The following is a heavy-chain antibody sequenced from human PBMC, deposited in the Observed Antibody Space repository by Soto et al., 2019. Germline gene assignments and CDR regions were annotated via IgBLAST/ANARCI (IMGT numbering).Heavy chain of an antibody. V-gene: IGHV1-2*04. D-gene: IGHD6-6*01. CDR2: INPNSGGT. CDR3: ARGTAGYSSSGGNWFDP. J-gene: IGHJ5*02. Sequence: ASVKVSCKASGYTFTGYYMHWVRQAPGQGLEWMGWINPNSGGTNYAQKFQGWVTMTRDTSISTAYMELSRLRSDDTAVYYCARGTAGYSSSGGNWFDPWGQGTLVTVSS. CDR1: GYTFTGYY.